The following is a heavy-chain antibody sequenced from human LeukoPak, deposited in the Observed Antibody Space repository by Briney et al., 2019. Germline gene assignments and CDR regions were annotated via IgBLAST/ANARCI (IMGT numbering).Heavy chain of an antibody. D-gene: IGHD3-10*01. J-gene: IGHJ5*02. CDR1: GGSISSYY. Sequence: SGTLSLTCTVSGGSISSYYWSWIRQPPGKGLEWIGYIYYSGSTNYNPSLKSRVTISVDKSKNQFSLKLSSVTAADTAVYYCARDQGGEWFGETPYNWFDPWGQGTLVTVSS. CDR2: IYYSGST. CDR3: ARDQGGEWFGETPYNWFDP. V-gene: IGHV4-59*12.